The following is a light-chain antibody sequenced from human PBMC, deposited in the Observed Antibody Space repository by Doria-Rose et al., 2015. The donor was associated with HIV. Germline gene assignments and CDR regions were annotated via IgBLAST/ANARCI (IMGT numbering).Light chain of an antibody. V-gene: IGKV1-39*01. Sequence: TQSPSSLSASVGDRVTITCRASQSISSYVNWYQQKPGTAPKLLIYAASSLQGGVPSRFSGSGSGTDFTLTISSLQPEDFASYSCQQSYSTPRTFGQGTKVEIK. J-gene: IGKJ1*01. CDR1: QSISSY. CDR2: AAS. CDR3: QQSYSTPRT.